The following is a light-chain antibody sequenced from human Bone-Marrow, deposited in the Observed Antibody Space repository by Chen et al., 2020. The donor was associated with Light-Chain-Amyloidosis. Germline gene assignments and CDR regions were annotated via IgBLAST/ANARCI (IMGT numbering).Light chain of an antibody. J-gene: IGLJ3*02. CDR2: DDS. CDR1: NIGSTI. Sequence: SYVLTQPSSVSVAPGQTATIACGGNNIGSTIVHWYQQTPGQAPLLVVYDDSDRPSGIPERWSGANSGNTASLTISRVEAGDEADYYCQVWERSSDRPVFGGGTKLTVL. V-gene: IGLV3-21*02. CDR3: QVWERSSDRPV.